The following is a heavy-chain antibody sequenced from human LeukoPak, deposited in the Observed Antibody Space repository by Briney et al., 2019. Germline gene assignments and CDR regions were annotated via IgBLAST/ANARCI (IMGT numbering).Heavy chain of an antibody. Sequence: ASVTVSCKASGYTFIDYYIHWVRQAPGQGLEWMGWISAYNGNTNYAQKLQGRVTMTTDTSTSTAYMELRSLRSDDTAVYYCARSSSSWYPLDYWGQGTLVTVSS. V-gene: IGHV1-18*04. D-gene: IGHD6-13*01. CDR3: ARSSSSWYPLDY. CDR1: GYTFIDYY. J-gene: IGHJ4*02. CDR2: ISAYNGNT.